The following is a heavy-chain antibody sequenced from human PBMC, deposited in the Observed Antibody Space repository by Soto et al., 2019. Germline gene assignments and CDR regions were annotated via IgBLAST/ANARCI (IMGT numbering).Heavy chain of an antibody. D-gene: IGHD6-19*01. CDR3: AKVRYSSPMGYYYGMDV. V-gene: IGHV1-69*13. J-gene: IGHJ6*02. Sequence: VASVKVSCKASRFAFGKFIVTCVRQAPGLGLEWVGGIIPIFGTANYAQKFQGRVTITADESTSTSYMEVNNLRSEDTAVYYCAKVRYSSPMGYYYGMDVWGQGTTVTVSS. CDR2: IIPIFGTA. CDR1: RFAFGKFI.